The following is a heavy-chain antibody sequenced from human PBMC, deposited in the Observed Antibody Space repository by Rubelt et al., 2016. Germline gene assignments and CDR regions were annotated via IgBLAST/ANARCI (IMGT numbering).Heavy chain of an antibody. CDR3: ARETRGNNWFDP. V-gene: IGHV1-18*01. J-gene: IGHJ5*02. Sequence: NYAQKLQGRVTMTTDTSTSTAYMELRSLRSDDTAVYYCARETRGNNWFDPWGQGTLVTVSS. D-gene: IGHD4-11*01.